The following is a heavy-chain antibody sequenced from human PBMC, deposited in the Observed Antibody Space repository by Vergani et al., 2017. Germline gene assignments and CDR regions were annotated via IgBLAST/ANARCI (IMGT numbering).Heavy chain of an antibody. CDR2: IRYDGSNK. CDR3: AKDDLSYSSGFFAY. D-gene: IGHD6-19*01. Sequence: QVQLVESGGGVVQPGGSLRHSCAASGVTFRSYGMHWGRQAPGKGLQWGAVIRYDGSNKYYADSVKGRFTISRDNSKNTLYLQMNSLRAEDTAVYYCAKDDLSYSSGFFAYWGQATLVTVSS. J-gene: IGHJ4*02. CDR1: GVTFRSYG. V-gene: IGHV3-30*02.